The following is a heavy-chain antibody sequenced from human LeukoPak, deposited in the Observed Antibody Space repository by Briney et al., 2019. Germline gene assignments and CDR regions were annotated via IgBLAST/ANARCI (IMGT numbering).Heavy chain of an antibody. D-gene: IGHD3-10*01. V-gene: IGHV3-21*01. Sequence: GGSLRPSCAASGFTFSSYSMNWVRQAPGKGLEWVSSISSSSSYIYYADSVKGRFTISRDNAKNSLYLQMNSLRAEDAAVYYCARAPITMVRGVINYFDYWGRGTLVTVSS. J-gene: IGHJ4*02. CDR3: ARAPITMVRGVINYFDY. CDR2: ISSSSSYI. CDR1: GFTFSSYS.